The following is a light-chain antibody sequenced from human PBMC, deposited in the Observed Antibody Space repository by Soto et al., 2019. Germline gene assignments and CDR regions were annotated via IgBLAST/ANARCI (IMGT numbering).Light chain of an antibody. CDR2: DNN. CDR3: GTWDNSLSAVV. V-gene: IGLV1-51*01. J-gene: IGLJ2*01. CDR1: SSNIGNNY. Sequence: QSVLTQPPSVSAALGQKVTISCSGSSSNIGNNYVSWYQHLPGTAPKLLIYDNNQRPSGIPDRFSGSKSGTSATLGITGLQTGDEADYYCGTWDNSLSAVVFGGGTKLTVL.